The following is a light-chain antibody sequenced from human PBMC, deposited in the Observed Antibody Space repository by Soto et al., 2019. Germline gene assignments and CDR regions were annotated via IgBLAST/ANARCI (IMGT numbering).Light chain of an antibody. Sequence: ALAAGSLSLTTGERATLSCRASQSVSSSYLAWYQQKPGQAPRLLIYGASSRATGIPDRFSGSGSGTDFTLTISRLEPEDFAVYYCQQYGSLGQGTKVDIK. CDR2: GAS. J-gene: IGKJ1*01. CDR1: QSVSSSY. CDR3: QQYGS. V-gene: IGKV3-20*01.